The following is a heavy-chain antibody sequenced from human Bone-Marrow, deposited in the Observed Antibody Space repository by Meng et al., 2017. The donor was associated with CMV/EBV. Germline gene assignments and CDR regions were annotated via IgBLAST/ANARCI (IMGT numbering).Heavy chain of an antibody. CDR2: ISWNSGSI. J-gene: IGHJ4*02. CDR1: GFTFDDYA. V-gene: IGHV3-9*03. Sequence: GGSLRLSCAASGFTFDDYAMHWVRQAPGKGLEWVSGISWNSGSIGYADSVKGRFTISRDNAKNSLYLQMNSLRAEDMALYYCARVVPAAIGGWYWGQGTLVTVPS. D-gene: IGHD2-2*01. CDR3: ARVVPAAIGGWY.